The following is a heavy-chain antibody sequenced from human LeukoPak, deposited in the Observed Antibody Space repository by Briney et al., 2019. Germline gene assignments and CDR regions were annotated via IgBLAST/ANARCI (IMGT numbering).Heavy chain of an antibody. Sequence: GGSLRLSCAASGFTFSSYEMNWVRQAPGKGLEWVSYISSSGSTIYYADSVKGRFTISRDNAKNSLYLQMNSLRAEDTAVYYCAKDRDRNYYYYMGVWGKGTTVTISS. CDR3: AKDRDRNYYYYMGV. J-gene: IGHJ6*03. V-gene: IGHV3-48*03. D-gene: IGHD5-24*01. CDR2: ISSSGSTI. CDR1: GFTFSSYE.